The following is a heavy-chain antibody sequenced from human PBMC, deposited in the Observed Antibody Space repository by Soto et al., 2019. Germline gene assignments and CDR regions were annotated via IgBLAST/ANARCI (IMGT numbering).Heavy chain of an antibody. J-gene: IGHJ1*01. V-gene: IGHV3-33*01. CDR1: GVTFSSYG. CDR2: IWYDGSNK. D-gene: IGHD4-17*01. Sequence: QVQLVESGGGVVQPGRSLRLSCAASGVTFSSYGMHWVRQAPGKGLEWVAVIWYDGSNKYYADSVKGRFTISRDNSKNTLDLQMNSLRAEDTAVYYCARDMGLRYGDYDPGWGQGTLVTVSS. CDR3: ARDMGLRYGDYDPG.